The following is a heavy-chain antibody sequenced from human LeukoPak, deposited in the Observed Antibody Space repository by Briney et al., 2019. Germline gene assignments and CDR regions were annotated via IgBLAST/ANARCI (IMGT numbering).Heavy chain of an antibody. CDR3: AKGSYYDSSGSFYFDY. J-gene: IGHJ4*02. D-gene: IGHD3-22*01. Sequence: GGSLRLSCAAFGLDFINHWMSWVRQAPGKGLEWVSGISGSGDNTYYADSVKGRFTISRDNSKNTLYVQVNSLGTEDTAAYYCAKGSYYDSSGSFYFDYWGQGTLVTVSS. V-gene: IGHV3-23*01. CDR1: GLDFINHW. CDR2: ISGSGDNT.